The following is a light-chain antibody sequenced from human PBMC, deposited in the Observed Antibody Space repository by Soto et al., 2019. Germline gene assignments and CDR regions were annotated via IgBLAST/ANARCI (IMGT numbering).Light chain of an antibody. CDR1: SSNIGSNY. CDR2: HNN. Sequence: QSVLTQPPSASGTPGQRVTISCSGSSSNIGSNYVYWYQQLPGTAPKLLIQHNNQRPSGVPDQFSGSKSGNTASLTISGLQAEDEGDYYCSSDASRSTPVVFGGGTKLTVL. J-gene: IGLJ2*01. CDR3: SSDASRSTPVV. V-gene: IGLV1-47*02.